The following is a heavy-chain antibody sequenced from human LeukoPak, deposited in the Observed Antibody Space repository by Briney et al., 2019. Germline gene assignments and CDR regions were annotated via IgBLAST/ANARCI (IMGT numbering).Heavy chain of an antibody. J-gene: IGHJ4*01. D-gene: IGHD6-19*01. V-gene: IGHV3-23*01. CDR2: LSGSGITT. CDR3: AKGIYSSGWSYFDY. Sequence: SGGSLRLSCAASGFTFSNSAMSWVRQAPGNGLEWVSTLSGSGITTYYADSVKGRFTISRDNSKNTLYLQMNSLRAEDTAVYYCAKGIYSSGWSYFDYWGHGTLVTVSS. CDR1: GFTFSNSA.